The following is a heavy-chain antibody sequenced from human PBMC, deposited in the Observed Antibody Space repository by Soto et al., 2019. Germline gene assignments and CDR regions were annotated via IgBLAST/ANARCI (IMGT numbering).Heavy chain of an antibody. CDR2: INVGSGNT. D-gene: IGHD3-3*02. V-gene: IGHV1-3*01. CDR1: GYTFSAYT. J-gene: IGHJ3*02. Sequence: GASVKVSCKAAGYTFSAYTMNWVRQAPGQSLEWMGWINVGSGNTRYSQNFQGRVSITRDTSASTVYMELTGLESEDTAMYYCARDTETLGPRANDALDIWGQGTMVT. CDR3: ARDTETLGPRANDALDI.